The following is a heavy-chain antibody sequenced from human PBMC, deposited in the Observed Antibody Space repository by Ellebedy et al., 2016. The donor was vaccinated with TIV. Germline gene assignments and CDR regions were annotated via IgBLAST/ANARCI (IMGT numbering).Heavy chain of an antibody. J-gene: IGHJ4*02. CDR1: EFTFSGSA. CDR2: IRSKANNYAT. CDR3: VHIVVVTATGY. Sequence: GESLKISCAASEFTFSGSAMYWVRQASGKGLEWVGRIRSKANNYATAYAASVKGRFTISRDDSKNTAYLQMNSLKTEDTAVYYCVHIVVVTATGYWGQGTLVTVSS. D-gene: IGHD2-21*02. V-gene: IGHV3-73*01.